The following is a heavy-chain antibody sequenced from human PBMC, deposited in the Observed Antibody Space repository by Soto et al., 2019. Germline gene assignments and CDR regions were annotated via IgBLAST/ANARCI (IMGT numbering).Heavy chain of an antibody. CDR3: AKDAFVYYFVY. V-gene: IGHV3-23*01. CDR1: GFTFSSYA. Sequence: EVQLLESGGGLVQPGGSLRLSCAASGFTFSSYAMSWVRQTTGKGLEWVSAISGSGGSTYYAVSVKGRFTISRDNCKNTLYLQMNSLRAEDTAVFYCAKDAFVYYFVYWVRGTLVTVSS. J-gene: IGHJ4*02. D-gene: IGHD3-16*01. CDR2: ISGSGGST.